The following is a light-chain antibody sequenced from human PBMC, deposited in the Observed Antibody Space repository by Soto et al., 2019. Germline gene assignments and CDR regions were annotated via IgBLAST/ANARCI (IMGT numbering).Light chain of an antibody. CDR2: QVY. J-gene: IGLJ3*02. CDR1: SSDVGGYNY. Sequence: ALTQPASVSGSLGQSITISCTGTSSDVGGYNYVSWYQHHPGKAPKLIIYQVYSRPSGVSNRFSGSKFGNTASLSISGLQADDEADYYCSSYTRTTTFVVFGGGTKLTVL. V-gene: IGLV2-14*01. CDR3: SSYTRTTTFVV.